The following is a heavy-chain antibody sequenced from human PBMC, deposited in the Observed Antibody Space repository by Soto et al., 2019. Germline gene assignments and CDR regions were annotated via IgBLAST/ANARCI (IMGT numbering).Heavy chain of an antibody. CDR2: IEGSGTIT. CDR1: GFMFSSID. V-gene: IGHV3-23*01. J-gene: IGHJ4*02. Sequence: PGGSLRHPLGASGFMFSSIDIRWGRQAPGKGLEWVTTIEGSGTITYYADSVRGRFTISRDNSKNTVDLQMDSLTADDTTVYHCVKNSGCFNFWGQGTPVTVSS. D-gene: IGHD3-10*01. CDR3: VKNSGCFNF.